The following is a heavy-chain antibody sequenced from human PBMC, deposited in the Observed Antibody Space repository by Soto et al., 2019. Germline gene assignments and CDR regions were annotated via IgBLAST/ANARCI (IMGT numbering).Heavy chain of an antibody. CDR2: IYYSGST. V-gene: IGHV4-31*03. J-gene: IGHJ4*02. Sequence: SETLSLTCTVSGASISSGGYYWSWIRQHPGKGLEWIGYIYYSGSTYYNPSLKSRVTISVDTSKNQCSLKLSSVTAADTAVYYCAADNSSGYYQFDYWGQGTLVTVSS. CDR3: AADNSSGYYQFDY. CDR1: GASISSGGYY. D-gene: IGHD3-22*01.